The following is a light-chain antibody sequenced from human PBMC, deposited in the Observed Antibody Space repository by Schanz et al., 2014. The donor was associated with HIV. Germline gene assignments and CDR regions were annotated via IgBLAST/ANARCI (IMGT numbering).Light chain of an antibody. V-gene: IGKV1-39*01. CDR1: QSISIS. Sequence: DIQMTQSPSSLSASVGDRVTITCRASQSISISLNWYQQKPGKAPRLLIYATSLLHTGVPSRFSGSGSGTHFTLTITSLQFDDFVTYYCQQSYSATPYTFGQGTRLEIK. CDR3: QQSYSATPYT. J-gene: IGKJ2*01. CDR2: ATS.